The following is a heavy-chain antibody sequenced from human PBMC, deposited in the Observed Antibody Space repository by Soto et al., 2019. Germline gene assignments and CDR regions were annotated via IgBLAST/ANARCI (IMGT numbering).Heavy chain of an antibody. CDR3: ARAGCSSTSCYTHNYYYYYGMDV. CDR1: GFTFSDYY. CDR2: ISSSGSTI. V-gene: IGHV3-11*01. Sequence: GGSLRLSCAASGFTFSDYYMSWIRQAPGKGLEWVSYISSSGSTIYYADSVKGRFTISRDNAKNSLYLQMNSLRAEDTAVYYCARAGCSSTSCYTHNYYYYYGMDVWGQGTTGTVSS. J-gene: IGHJ6*02. D-gene: IGHD2-2*02.